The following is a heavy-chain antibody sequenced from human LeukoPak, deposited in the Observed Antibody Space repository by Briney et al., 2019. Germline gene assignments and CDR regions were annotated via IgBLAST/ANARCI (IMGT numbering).Heavy chain of an antibody. Sequence: GGTLRLSCAASGFIFRNYGMNWVRQAPGKGLEWVSGISPGGDKPYYADSVRGRFTISRDNSKNTMYLQMNSLRAEDTAVYYCAKDQWGYCSSTSCYLPFDPWGQGTLVTVSS. J-gene: IGHJ5*02. V-gene: IGHV3-23*01. CDR2: ISPGGDKP. D-gene: IGHD2-2*01. CDR3: AKDQWGYCSSTSCYLPFDP. CDR1: GFIFRNYG.